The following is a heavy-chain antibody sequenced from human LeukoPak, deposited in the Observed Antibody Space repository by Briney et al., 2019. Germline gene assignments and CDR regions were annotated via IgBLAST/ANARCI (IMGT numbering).Heavy chain of an antibody. D-gene: IGHD1-1*01. CDR3: ARFRAATTRFDY. CDR1: GFTFRNYA. J-gene: IGHJ4*02. Sequence: PGRSLPVSRAASGFTFRNYAMYWVRQAPGRGLEWAAVVSFDGNTTFYSDSVKGRFAISRDNSKNTLYLEMNSLRPEDTAVYYCARFRAATTRFDYWGQGTL. V-gene: IGHV3-30*09. CDR2: VSFDGNTT.